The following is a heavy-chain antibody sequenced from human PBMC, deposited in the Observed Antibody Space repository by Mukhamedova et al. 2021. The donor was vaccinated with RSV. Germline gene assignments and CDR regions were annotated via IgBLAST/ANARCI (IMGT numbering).Heavy chain of an antibody. V-gene: IGHV5-51*01. CDR3: ARPVETAIDY. Sequence: GIIYPGDSGTRYSPSFQGQVTISADKSISTAYLQWSSLKASDTAMYYCARPVETAIDYWGQGTLVTVSS. CDR2: IYPGDSGT. D-gene: IGHD5-18*01. J-gene: IGHJ4*02.